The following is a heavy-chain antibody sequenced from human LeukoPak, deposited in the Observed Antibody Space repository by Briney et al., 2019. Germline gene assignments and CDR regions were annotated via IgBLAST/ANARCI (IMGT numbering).Heavy chain of an antibody. CDR1: GFIFSNYW. CDR2: INADGTT. CDR3: ARDLAGCFDY. Sequence: PGGSLRLSCTAPGFIFSNYWMHWVRQAPGKGLVWVSRINADGTTIYAESVKGRFTIYRDNTKNTLDLQMNSLRAEDTAVYYCARDLAGCFDYWGQGTLVTVSS. J-gene: IGHJ4*02. V-gene: IGHV3-74*01. D-gene: IGHD2-8*01.